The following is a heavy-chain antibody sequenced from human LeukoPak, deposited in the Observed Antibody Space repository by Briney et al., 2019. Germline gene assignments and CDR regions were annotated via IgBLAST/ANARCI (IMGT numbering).Heavy chain of an antibody. CDR2: IRYDGSNK. CDR1: GFTFSSYG. J-gene: IGHJ3*02. CDR3: AKEAYYYDSRGRGAFDI. Sequence: GGSLRLSCAASGFTFSSYGMHWVRQAPGKGLDWMAFIRYDGSNKYYADSVKGRFTISRDNSKNTLYLQMNSLRAEDTAVYYCAKEAYYYDSRGRGAFDIWGQGTMVTVSS. V-gene: IGHV3-30*02. D-gene: IGHD3-22*01.